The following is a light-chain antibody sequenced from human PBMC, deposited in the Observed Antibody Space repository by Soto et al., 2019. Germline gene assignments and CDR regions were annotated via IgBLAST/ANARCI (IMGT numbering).Light chain of an antibody. CDR3: SSYAGSHTYEV. V-gene: IGLV2-11*01. J-gene: IGLJ3*02. CDR2: DAI. Sequence: QSVPTKPRSGSGSLGQSVTISFTGTPSDVRAYDFVTWYQQNTGKTPSLIICDAIKPPSGVTDRFSGSKSVNTASLTISGLQSEDEADYHCSSYAGSHTYEVFGGGTKVTVL. CDR1: PSDVRAYDF.